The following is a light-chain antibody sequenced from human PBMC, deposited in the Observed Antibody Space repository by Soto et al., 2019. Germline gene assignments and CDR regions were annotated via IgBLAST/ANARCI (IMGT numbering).Light chain of an antibody. J-gene: IGLJ1*01. CDR1: SNDIGGYNY. V-gene: IGLV2-14*03. Sequence: QSALTQPASVSGSPGQSITISCTGTSNDIGGYNYVAWYQQHPGKAPKFLIYDVSRRPSGVSNRFSGSKSGNTASLIISGLQAEDEADYYCSSYTTSGTLVFGTGTKLTVL. CDR2: DVS. CDR3: SSYTTSGTLV.